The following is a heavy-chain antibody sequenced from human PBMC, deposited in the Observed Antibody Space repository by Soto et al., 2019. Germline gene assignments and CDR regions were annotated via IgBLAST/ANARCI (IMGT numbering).Heavy chain of an antibody. V-gene: IGHV4-39*01. D-gene: IGHD6-19*01. Sequence: SETLPLTCTVSGGSISSSSYYWGWIRQPPGKGLEWIGSIYYSGSTYYNPSLKSRVTISVDTSKNQFSLKLSSVTAADTAVYYCASQAGFYYYYGMDVWGQGTTVTVSS. CDR3: ASQAGFYYYYGMDV. CDR2: IYYSGST. J-gene: IGHJ6*02. CDR1: GGSISSSSYY.